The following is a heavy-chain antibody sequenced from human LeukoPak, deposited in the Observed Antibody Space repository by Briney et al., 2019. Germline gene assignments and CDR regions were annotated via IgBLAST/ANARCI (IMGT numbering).Heavy chain of an antibody. CDR3: ARGSYGDTVEEGKGFDP. V-gene: IGHV1-69*06. J-gene: IGHJ5*02. Sequence: ASVKVSCKASGGTFSSYAISWVRQAPGQGLEWMGGIIPIFGTANYAQKFQGRVTITADKSTSTAYMELSSLRSEDTAVYYCARGSYGDTVEEGKGFDPWGQGTLVTVSS. CDR2: IIPIFGTA. D-gene: IGHD4-17*01. CDR1: GGTFSSYA.